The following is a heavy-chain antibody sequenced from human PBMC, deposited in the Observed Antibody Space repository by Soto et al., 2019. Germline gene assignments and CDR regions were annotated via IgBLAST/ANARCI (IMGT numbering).Heavy chain of an antibody. CDR2: IYYIGST. CDR1: GGSISSSSYY. J-gene: IGHJ6*02. V-gene: IGHV4-39*01. CDR3: ASRTRYYYYYGMDV. Sequence: SETLSLTCTVSGGSISSSSYYWGWIRQPPGKGLGWIGSIYYIGSTYYNPSLKSRVTISVDTSKNQFSLKLSSVTAADTAVYYCASRTRYYYYYGMDVWGQGTTVTVSS.